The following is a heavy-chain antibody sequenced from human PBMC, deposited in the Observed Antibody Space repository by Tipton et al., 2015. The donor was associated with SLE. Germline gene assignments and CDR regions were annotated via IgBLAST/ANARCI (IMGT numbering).Heavy chain of an antibody. CDR2: RFHDGNI. Sequence: LRLSCTVSGDSVKGRYWIWVRQPAGRGLEWLAYRFHDGNINYNPSLKTRLTMSVDTSRDQFSLTLNSVTAADTGIYYCARGREWNWSPYYMDVWGKGTTVTVSS. D-gene: IGHD1-1*01. J-gene: IGHJ6*03. CDR1: GDSVKGRY. V-gene: IGHV4-59*02. CDR3: ARGREWNWSPYYMDV.